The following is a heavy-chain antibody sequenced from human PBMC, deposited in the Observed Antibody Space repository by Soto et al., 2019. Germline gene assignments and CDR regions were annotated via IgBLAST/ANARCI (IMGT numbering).Heavy chain of an antibody. D-gene: IGHD2-21*01. J-gene: IGHJ4*02. CDR1: GFTVSSNY. CDR2: IYSGGST. CDR3: VRDMQLWRLDS. Sequence: PGGALRLSCAASGFTVSSNYMSWVRQAPGKGLEWVSLIYSGGSTYYADSVKGRFTISRDNSKNTLYLQMNSLRAEDTAVYYCVRDMQLWRLDSWGQGT. V-gene: IGHV3-66*01.